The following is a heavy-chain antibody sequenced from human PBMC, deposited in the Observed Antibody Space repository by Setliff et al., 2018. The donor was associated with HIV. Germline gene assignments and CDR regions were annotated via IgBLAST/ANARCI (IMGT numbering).Heavy chain of an antibody. Sequence: ASVKVSCKASGYTFTSYGISWVRQAPGQGLEWMGWISAYKGNTNYAQKLQGRVTMTTDTSTSTAYMELRSLRSDDTAVYYCARLSRDGYNGGGWFDPWGQGTLVTVSS. D-gene: IGHD2-21*01. CDR2: ISAYKGNT. CDR3: ARLSRDGYNGGGWFDP. CDR1: GYTFTSYG. V-gene: IGHV1-18*01. J-gene: IGHJ5*02.